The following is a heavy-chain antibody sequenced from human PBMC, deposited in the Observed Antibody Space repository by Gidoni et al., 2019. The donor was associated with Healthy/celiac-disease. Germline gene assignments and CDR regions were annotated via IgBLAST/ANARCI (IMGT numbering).Heavy chain of an antibody. Sequence: EVQLVESGGGLVKRGGSLRLSCAASGFTFSSYSMNWVRQAPGKGLEWGSSISSSSRYIYYADSVKGRFTISRDNAKNSLYLQMNSLRAEDTAVYYCARGIAAPGDYFDYWGQGTLVTVSS. V-gene: IGHV3-21*01. J-gene: IGHJ4*02. CDR1: GFTFSSYS. D-gene: IGHD6-13*01. CDR2: ISSSSRYI. CDR3: ARGIAAPGDYFDY.